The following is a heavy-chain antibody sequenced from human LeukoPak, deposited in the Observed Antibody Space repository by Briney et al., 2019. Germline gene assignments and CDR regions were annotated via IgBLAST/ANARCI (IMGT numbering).Heavy chain of an antibody. CDR2: IHSSGST. CDR3: ARMRSLLWFGELHETYFDY. D-gene: IGHD3-10*01. J-gene: IGHJ4*02. CDR1: GGSLSGHF. V-gene: IGHV4-59*07. Sequence: TDTLSLTCTVSGGSLSGHFWSWFRRPPGKGLENIGYIHSSGSTNYNPSLKSRVTISVDTSKNQFSLKLSSVTAADTAVYYCARMRSLLWFGELHETYFDYWGQGTLVTVSS.